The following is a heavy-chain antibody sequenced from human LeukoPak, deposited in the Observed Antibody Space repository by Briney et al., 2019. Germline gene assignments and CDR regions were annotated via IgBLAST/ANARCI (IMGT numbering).Heavy chain of an antibody. Sequence: PSQTLSLTCTVYGGSISSYYWSWIRQPPGTGLEWIGYIYYSGSTNYNPSLKSRVTISVDTSKNQFSLKLSSVTAADTAVYYCASIRPVVVPAGHRDYYYYYMDVWGKGTTVTVSS. D-gene: IGHD2-2*01. CDR1: GGSISSYY. CDR2: IYYSGST. J-gene: IGHJ6*03. V-gene: IGHV4-59*01. CDR3: ASIRPVVVPAGHRDYYYYYMDV.